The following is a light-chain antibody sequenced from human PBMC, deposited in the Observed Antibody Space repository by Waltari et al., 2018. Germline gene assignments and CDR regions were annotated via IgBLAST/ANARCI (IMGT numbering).Light chain of an antibody. CDR1: QSVLFSSNSKNY. Sequence: IVMTHSTGSMSVSLRGSATVNRNASQSVLFSSNSKNYLAWYRQKPGQPPNLLIYWASTRESGVPDRFSGSGSGTDFTLTISSLQAEDVAVYYCQQYYYIPYTFGQGTKLEIK. J-gene: IGKJ2*01. V-gene: IGKV4-1*01. CDR3: QQYYYIPYT. CDR2: WAS.